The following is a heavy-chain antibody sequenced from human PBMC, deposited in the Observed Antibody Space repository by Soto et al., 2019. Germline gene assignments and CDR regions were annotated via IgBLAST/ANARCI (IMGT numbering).Heavy chain of an antibody. D-gene: IGHD5-18*01. CDR2: ISESGDST. CDR3: AKGRIQGWTKGLYDH. CDR1: GFTFSSYA. J-gene: IGHJ4*02. Sequence: PGGSLRLSCAASGFTFSSYAMSWVRQAPGKGLEWVSSISESGDSTSYAESVRGRFTISRDDSKNTLYLQMNSLRAEDTAVYSCAKGRIQGWTKGLYDHWGQGTLVTVSS. V-gene: IGHV3-23*01.